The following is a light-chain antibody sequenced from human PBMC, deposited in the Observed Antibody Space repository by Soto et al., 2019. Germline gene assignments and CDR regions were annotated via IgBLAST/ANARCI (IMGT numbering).Light chain of an antibody. CDR1: QSVSSSY. J-gene: IGKJ5*01. CDR2: GVS. CDR3: EQYGSSPSIT. Sequence: EIVLTQSPGTLSLSPGEKTTLSSRASQSVSSSYLAWNQQKPGQAPRLLIYGVSNRATGIPDRFSGSGSGTDFTLTISRLEPEDFAVYYCEQYGSSPSITFGQGTRLEIK. V-gene: IGKV3-20*01.